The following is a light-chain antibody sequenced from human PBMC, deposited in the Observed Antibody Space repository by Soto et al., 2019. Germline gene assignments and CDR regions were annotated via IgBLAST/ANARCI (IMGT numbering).Light chain of an antibody. Sequence: EVLVTQSPATLSVSPGEGVTLSCRASQSVSTDLAWYQQKPGQAPRLLIYGASIRAIGVPDRCSGSGSGPKYTFTISSLQSEDSAIYYCQQYFRWPPWTFGQGTKVEV. V-gene: IGKV3-15*01. CDR1: QSVSTD. CDR3: QQYFRWPPWT. CDR2: GAS. J-gene: IGKJ1*01.